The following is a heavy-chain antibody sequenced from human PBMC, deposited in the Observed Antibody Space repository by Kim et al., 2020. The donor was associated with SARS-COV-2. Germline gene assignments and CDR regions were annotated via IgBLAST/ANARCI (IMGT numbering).Heavy chain of an antibody. CDR2: IKQDGSEK. CDR1: GFTFSSYW. Sequence: GGSLRLSCVASGFTFSSYWMSWVRQAPEKGLEWVANIKQDGSEKNYVDSVKGRFTVSRDNAKNSLYLQMNNLRPEDTAVYYCATGIAFDIWGLGTVVTVS. J-gene: IGHJ3*02. CDR3: ATGIAFDI. V-gene: IGHV3-7*01.